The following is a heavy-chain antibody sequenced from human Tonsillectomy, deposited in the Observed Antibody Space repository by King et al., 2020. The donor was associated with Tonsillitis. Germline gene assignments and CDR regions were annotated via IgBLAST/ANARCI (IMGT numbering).Heavy chain of an antibody. D-gene: IGHD3-22*01. V-gene: IGHV4-39*01. CDR1: GASISSNNIG. Sequence: QLQESGPGLVKPSETLSLTCAVSGASISSNNIGWGWIRQPPGKGLEWNGTNCYFHINSVFTYYNPSLNVRLTIFVDTSRNKYSPTVTSVTAADSAVSYGARLMHDHDSSGYLRGNDYWGQGTLVTVSS. CDR3: ARLMHDHDSSGYLRGNDY. J-gene: IGHJ4*02. CDR2: NCYFHINSVFT.